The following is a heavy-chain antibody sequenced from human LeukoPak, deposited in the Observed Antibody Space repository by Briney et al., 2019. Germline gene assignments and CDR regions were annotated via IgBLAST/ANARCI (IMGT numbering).Heavy chain of an antibody. CDR1: GGSISSYY. Sequence: SSETLSLTCTVSGGSISSYYWSWIRQPPGKGLEWIGYIYYSGSANYNPSLKSRVTISVDTSKNQFSLKLSSVTAADTAVYYCARRAPYSYEWSTLDYWGQGTLVTVSS. D-gene: IGHD5-18*01. V-gene: IGHV4-59*08. CDR3: ARRAPYSYEWSTLDY. CDR2: IYYSGSA. J-gene: IGHJ4*02.